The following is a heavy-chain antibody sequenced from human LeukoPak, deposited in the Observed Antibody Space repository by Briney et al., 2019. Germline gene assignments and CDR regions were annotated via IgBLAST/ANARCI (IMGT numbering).Heavy chain of an antibody. J-gene: IGHJ3*02. CDR3: VRDAMYAFDI. Sequence: GGSLRLSCAASGFTVSSNYMSWVRQAPGKGLEWVSVIYSGDGTYYADSVKGRFTISRDNAKNSLYLQMNSLRDEDTAVFYCVRDAMYAFDIWGLGTMVTVSS. CDR2: IYSGDGT. D-gene: IGHD2-2*01. CDR1: GFTVSSNY. V-gene: IGHV3-53*01.